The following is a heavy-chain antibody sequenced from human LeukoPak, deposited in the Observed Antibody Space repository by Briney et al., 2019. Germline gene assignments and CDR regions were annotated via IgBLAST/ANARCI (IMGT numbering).Heavy chain of an antibody. Sequence: GGSLRLSCAASGFSFSSYWMSWVRQAPGKGLEWVANIKQDGSEKYYVDSVKGRFTISRDNAKNSLFLQMNSLRAEDMAVYYCACGNYYGLDVWGQGTTVTVS. V-gene: IGHV3-7*01. CDR3: ACGNYYGLDV. D-gene: IGHD1-26*01. J-gene: IGHJ6*02. CDR1: GFSFSSYW. CDR2: IKQDGSEK.